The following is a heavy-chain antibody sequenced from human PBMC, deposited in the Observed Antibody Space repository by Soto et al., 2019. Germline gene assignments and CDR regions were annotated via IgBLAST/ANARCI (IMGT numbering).Heavy chain of an antibody. D-gene: IGHD5-12*01. J-gene: IGHJ5*02. CDR3: GGATGHDTLYNWIDP. V-gene: IGHV4-39*01. CDR1: GGSFRSSDYY. CDR2: MHYSGST. Sequence: PSETLSLTCTVFGGSFRSSDYYWGWIRQPPNKGLEWIGSMHYSGSTFYNPSLKSRVSISVDTSKNQFSLKLTSVTAADTAGYYCGGATGHDTLYNWIDPWGQGTVVAGSS.